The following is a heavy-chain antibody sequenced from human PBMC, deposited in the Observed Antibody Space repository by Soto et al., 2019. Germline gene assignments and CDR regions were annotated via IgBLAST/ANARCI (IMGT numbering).Heavy chain of an antibody. J-gene: IGHJ4*02. D-gene: IGHD5-12*01. CDR2: ISGSGGST. CDR3: AKDLANLAYVDIVATNPFDY. V-gene: IGHV3-23*01. CDR1: GFTFSSYA. Sequence: PGGSLRLSCAASGFTFSSYAMSWVRQAPGKGLEWVSAISGSGGSTYYADSVKGRFTISRDNSKNTLYLQMNSLRAEDTAVYYCAKDLANLAYVDIVATNPFDYWGQGTLVTVSS.